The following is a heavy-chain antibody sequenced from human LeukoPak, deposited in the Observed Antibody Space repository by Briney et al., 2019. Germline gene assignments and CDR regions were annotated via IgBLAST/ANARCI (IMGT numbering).Heavy chain of an antibody. J-gene: IGHJ4*02. D-gene: IGHD6-13*01. CDR2: ISYDGSNK. V-gene: IGHV3-30*04. Sequence: GGSLRLSCAASGFTFSSYATHWVRQAPGKGLEWVAVISYDGSNKYYADSVKGRFTISRDNSKNTLYLQMNSLRAEDTAVYYCARDLWTAAGYWGQGTLVTVSS. CDR3: ARDLWTAAGY. CDR1: GFTFSSYA.